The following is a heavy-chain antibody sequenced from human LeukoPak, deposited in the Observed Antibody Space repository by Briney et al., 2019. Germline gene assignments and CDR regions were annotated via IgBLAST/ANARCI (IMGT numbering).Heavy chain of an antibody. CDR2: ISSSSSYI. CDR3: ASALQGYDFDAFDI. J-gene: IGHJ3*02. V-gene: IGHV3-21*01. D-gene: IGHD5-12*01. Sequence: GSLRLSCAASGFTFSTYSMNWVRQAPGKGLEWVSSISSSSSYIYYADSVKGRFTISRDNAKNSLYLQMNSLRAEDTAVYYCASALQGYDFDAFDIWGQGTMVTVSS. CDR1: GFTFSTYS.